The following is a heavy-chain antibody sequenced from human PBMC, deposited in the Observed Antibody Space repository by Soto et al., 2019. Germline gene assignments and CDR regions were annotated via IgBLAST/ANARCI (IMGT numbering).Heavy chain of an antibody. CDR2: IDPSDSYT. Sequence: EVQLVQSGAEVKKPGESLRISCKCSGYSFTSYWISWVRQMPGKGLEWMGRIDPSDSYTNYSPSFQGHVTISADKSISTAYLQWSSLKASDTAMYYCARTSMQSRGYSYGHGGMDVLGQGTTVTVSS. J-gene: IGHJ6*02. CDR3: ARTSMQSRGYSYGHGGMDV. V-gene: IGHV5-10-1*01. D-gene: IGHD5-18*01. CDR1: GYSFTSYW.